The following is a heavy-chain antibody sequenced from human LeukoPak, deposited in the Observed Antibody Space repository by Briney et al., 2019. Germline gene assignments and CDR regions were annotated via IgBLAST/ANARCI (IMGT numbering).Heavy chain of an antibody. V-gene: IGHV4-34*01. J-gene: IGHJ4*02. Sequence: SETLSLTCAVYGGSFSDYYWSWIRQPPGKGLEWIGEINHSGSTNYNPSLKSRVTISVDRSKNQFSLKLSSVTAADTAVYYCARADYYDSSGYSPFDYWGQGTLVTVSS. CDR2: INHSGST. D-gene: IGHD3-22*01. CDR3: ARADYYDSSGYSPFDY. CDR1: GGSFSDYY.